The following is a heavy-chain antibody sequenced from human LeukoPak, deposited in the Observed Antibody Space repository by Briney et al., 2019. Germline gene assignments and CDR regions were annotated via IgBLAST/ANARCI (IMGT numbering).Heavy chain of an antibody. J-gene: IGHJ6*02. CDR1: GFTFSSYS. Sequence: GGSLRLSCAASGFTFSSYSMNWVRQAPGKGLEWVSYISSSSSTIYYADSVKGRFTISRDNAKNSLYLQMNSLRDEDTAVYYCARDLWNWNGYGMDVWGQGTTVTVSS. CDR3: ARDLWNWNGYGMDV. V-gene: IGHV3-48*02. D-gene: IGHD1-1*01. CDR2: ISSSSSTI.